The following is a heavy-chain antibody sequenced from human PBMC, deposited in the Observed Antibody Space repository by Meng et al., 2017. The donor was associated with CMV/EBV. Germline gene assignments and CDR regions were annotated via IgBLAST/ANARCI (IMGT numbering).Heavy chain of an antibody. Sequence: SETLSLTCTVSGASVATDSYYWGWIRQPPGTGLEWIGYIYNTGSTKYNPSLQTRVTVSVDTPKNQFSLRLSSVAAADTATYYCARETVSASGGIDTWGRGTLVTVSS. CDR2: IYNTGST. J-gene: IGHJ5*02. V-gene: IGHV4-61*01. D-gene: IGHD2/OR15-2a*01. CDR1: GASVATDSYY. CDR3: ARETVSASGGIDT.